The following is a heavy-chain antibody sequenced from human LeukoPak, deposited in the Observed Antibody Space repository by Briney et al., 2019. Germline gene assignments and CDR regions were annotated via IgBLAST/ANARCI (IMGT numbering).Heavy chain of an antibody. CDR3: AREDRMVVVSAAIVAFDI. D-gene: IGHD2-2*02. CDR1: GFTFSSYS. CDR2: ISSSSSTI. Sequence: PGGSLRLSCAASGFTFSSYSMNWVRQAPGKGLEWVSYISSSSSTIYYADSVKGRFTISRDNAKNSLYLQMNSLRAEDTAVYYCAREDRMVVVSAAIVAFDIWGQGTMVTVSS. J-gene: IGHJ3*02. V-gene: IGHV3-48*01.